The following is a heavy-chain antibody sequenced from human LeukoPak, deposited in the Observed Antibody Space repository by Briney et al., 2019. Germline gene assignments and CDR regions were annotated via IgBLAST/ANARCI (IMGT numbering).Heavy chain of an antibody. CDR3: ARESHLDTAMYY. D-gene: IGHD5-18*01. CDR2: ISAYNGNT. Sequence: ASVKVSCKASGYTFTSYGISWVRQAPGQGLEWMGWISAYNGNTNYAQKLQGRVTMTTDTSTSTAYMELRSMRSDDTAVYYCARESHLDTAMYYWGQGTLVTVSS. J-gene: IGHJ4*02. V-gene: IGHV1-18*01. CDR1: GYTFTSYG.